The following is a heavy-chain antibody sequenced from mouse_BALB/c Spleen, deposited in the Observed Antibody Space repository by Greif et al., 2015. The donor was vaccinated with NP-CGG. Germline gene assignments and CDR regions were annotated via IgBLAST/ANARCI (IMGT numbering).Heavy chain of an antibody. CDR3: ATGFAY. CDR2: INSNGGST. V-gene: IGHV5-6-3*01. Sequence: VMLVESGGGLVQPGGSLKLSCAASGFTFSSYGMSWVRQTPDKRLELVATINSNGGSTYYPDSVKGRFTISRDNAKNTLYLQMSSLKSEDTAMYYCATGFAYWGQGTLFTVSA. J-gene: IGHJ3*01. CDR1: GFTFSSYG.